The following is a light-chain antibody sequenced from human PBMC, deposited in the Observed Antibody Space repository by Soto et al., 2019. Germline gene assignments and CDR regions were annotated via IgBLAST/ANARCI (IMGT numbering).Light chain of an antibody. CDR2: GAS. CDR3: QQYGSSLYT. Sequence: EIVLTQSPGTLSLSPGERATLSCRASLSVSSSYLAWYQQKPGQAPRLLIYGASSRATGIPDRFSGSGSGTDFPLTISRLEPEDFAVYYCQQYGSSLYTFGQGTKLEIK. J-gene: IGKJ2*01. CDR1: LSVSSSY. V-gene: IGKV3-20*01.